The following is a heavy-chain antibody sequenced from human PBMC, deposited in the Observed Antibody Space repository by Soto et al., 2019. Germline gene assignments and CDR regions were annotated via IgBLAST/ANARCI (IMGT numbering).Heavy chain of an antibody. CDR1: GLTFSSYS. J-gene: IGHJ5*02. CDR3: ARGLVVTAKGWFDL. D-gene: IGHD2-21*02. V-gene: IGHV3-30-3*01. CDR2: VSYDGNRK. Sequence: QVQLVQSGGGVVQPGRSLRLPCAASGLTFSSYSMNWVRQTPGKGLEWVAVVSYDGNRKYYADSVKGRFTISRDNAKNTLYLQMDNLRIEDTAVYYCARGLVVTAKGWFDLWGQGTLVTVSP.